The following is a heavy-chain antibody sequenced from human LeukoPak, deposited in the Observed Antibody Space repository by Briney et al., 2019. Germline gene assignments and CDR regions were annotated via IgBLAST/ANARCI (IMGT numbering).Heavy chain of an antibody. CDR2: ISSSSSYI. D-gene: IGHD3-3*01. CDR1: GFTFSSYS. V-gene: IGHV3-21*01. J-gene: IGHJ4*02. Sequence: GGSLRLSCAASGFTFSSYSMNWVRQAPGKGLQWVSSISSSSSYIYHADSVKGRFTISRDNAKNSLYLQMNSLRAEDTAVYYCARVESDFWSGYYAADYWGQGTLVTVSS. CDR3: ARVESDFWSGYYAADY.